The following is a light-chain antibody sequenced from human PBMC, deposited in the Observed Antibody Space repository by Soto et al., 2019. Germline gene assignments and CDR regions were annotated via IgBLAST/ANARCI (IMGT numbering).Light chain of an antibody. CDR1: SSDVGGYNF. CDR3: SSYAGNRHFYV. CDR2: EVT. Sequence: QPVLTQPPSASGSPGQSVAISCTGTSSDVGGYNFVSWYQQHPGKAPRLVIYEVTKRPSGIPDRFSGSKSGNTASLTVSGLQAEDEADYYCSSYAGNRHFYVFGTGTQLTVL. J-gene: IGLJ1*01. V-gene: IGLV2-8*01.